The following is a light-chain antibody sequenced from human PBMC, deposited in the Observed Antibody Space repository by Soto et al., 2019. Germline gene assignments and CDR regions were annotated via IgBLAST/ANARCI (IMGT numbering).Light chain of an antibody. CDR3: HQYGGSPQT. Sequence: DIVLTQSPGTLSLSPGERATLSCRASQSVSNYLAWYQRKPGQAPRLLIYGASSRATGIPDRFSGSGSGTDFTLTISRLEAEDFAVYYCHQYGGSPQTFGQGTKVDIK. J-gene: IGKJ1*01. CDR1: QSVSNY. V-gene: IGKV3-20*01. CDR2: GAS.